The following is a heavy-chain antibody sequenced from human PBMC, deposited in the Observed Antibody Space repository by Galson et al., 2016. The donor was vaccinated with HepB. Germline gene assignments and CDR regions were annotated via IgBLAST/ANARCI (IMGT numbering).Heavy chain of an antibody. D-gene: IGHD2-2*01. CDR3: ARLQGGHCSSTSCPHALDI. CDR1: GYNFTTYW. J-gene: IGHJ3*02. Sequence: QSGAEVKKPGESLRISCKGSGYNFTTYWINWVRQMPGKGLEWMGRIDPRDSYANYSPSFRGHVTMSADKSISTAFLQWSSLKASDTAIYYCARLQGGHCSSTSCPHALDIWGQGTMVTVSS. CDR2: IDPRDSYA. V-gene: IGHV5-10-1*01.